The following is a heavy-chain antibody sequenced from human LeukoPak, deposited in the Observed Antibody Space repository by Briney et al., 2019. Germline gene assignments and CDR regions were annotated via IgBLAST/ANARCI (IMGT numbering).Heavy chain of an antibody. CDR2: ISAYNGRI. Sequence: AASVKVSCKASGYTFTDFGISWVRQAPGQGLEWMGCISAYNGRIKYAQNLQGKVTMTTDISTSTAYMELRSLRSDDTAVYYCARDLGEIEMAAIFFDYWGQGTLVSVSS. CDR3: ARDLGEIEMAAIFFDY. D-gene: IGHD5-24*01. V-gene: IGHV1-18*01. J-gene: IGHJ4*02. CDR1: GYTFTDFG.